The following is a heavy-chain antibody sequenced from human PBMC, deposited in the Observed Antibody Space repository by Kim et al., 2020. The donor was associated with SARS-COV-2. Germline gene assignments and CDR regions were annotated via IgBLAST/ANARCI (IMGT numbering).Heavy chain of an antibody. CDR3: ARGRSRGNWLDP. D-gene: IGHD3-10*01. J-gene: IGHJ5*02. V-gene: IGHV4-39*07. Sequence: YNPSLKSRVTISVDTSKNQFSLNLSSVTAADTAVYYCARGRSRGNWLDPWGQGTLVTVSS.